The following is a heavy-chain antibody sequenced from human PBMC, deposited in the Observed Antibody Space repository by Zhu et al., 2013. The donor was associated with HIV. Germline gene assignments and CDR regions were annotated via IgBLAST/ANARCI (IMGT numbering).Heavy chain of an antibody. V-gene: IGHV1-2*02. CDR3: ARDHQSAMARGVKFDY. J-gene: IGHJ4*02. D-gene: IGHD3-10*01. CDR1: GYSFTGFY. Sequence: QVQLVQSGAEVRKPGASVKVSCQTSGYSFTGFYLHWVRQAPGQGPQWMGWIHPVSGDTQYGQKFQGRVTMTRDTSMTTAYMEVNRLRSDDTAIYYCARDHQSAMARGVKFDYWGQGTLVSVSS. CDR2: IHPVSGDT.